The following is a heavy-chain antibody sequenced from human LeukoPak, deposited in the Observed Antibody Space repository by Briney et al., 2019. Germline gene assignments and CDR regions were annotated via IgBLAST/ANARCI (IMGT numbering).Heavy chain of an antibody. CDR2: ISSSGSTI. CDR1: GFTFSDYY. Sequence: KAGGSLRLSCAASGFTFSDYYMSWFRQAPWKGLEWISYISSSGSTIYYADSVKGRFTISRDNAKNSLYLQMNSLRAEDTAVYYCARVLVYDSSGYYYWGQGTLVTVSS. D-gene: IGHD3-22*01. J-gene: IGHJ4*02. CDR3: ARVLVYDSSGYYY. V-gene: IGHV3-11*01.